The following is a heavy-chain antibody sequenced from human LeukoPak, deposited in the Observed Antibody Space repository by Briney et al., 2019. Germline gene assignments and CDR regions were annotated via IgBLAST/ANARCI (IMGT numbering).Heavy chain of an antibody. Sequence: GASVKVSCKASGYTFTTYDINWVRQATGQGLEWMGWMNPNSGNTGYAQKFQGRVTMTRNTSISTACMELRSLRSEDTAVYYCARGPNKSDGGNSGSAWFDPWGQGTLVTVSS. D-gene: IGHD4-23*01. CDR3: ARGPNKSDGGNSGSAWFDP. CDR1: GYTFTTYD. CDR2: MNPNSGNT. V-gene: IGHV1-8*01. J-gene: IGHJ5*02.